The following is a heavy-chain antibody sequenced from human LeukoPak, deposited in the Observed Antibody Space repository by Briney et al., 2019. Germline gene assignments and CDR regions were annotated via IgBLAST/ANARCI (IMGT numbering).Heavy chain of an antibody. V-gene: IGHV1-3*03. CDR1: GYTFTSYA. J-gene: IGHJ4*02. CDR3: ARSGVTVEMATTGDFDY. CDR2: INAGNGNT. D-gene: IGHD5-24*01. Sequence: ASVKVSCKASGYTFTSYAMHWVRQAPGQRLEWMGWINAGNGNTKYSQEFQGRVTITRDTSASTAYMELSSLRSEDMAVYYCARSGVTVEMATTGDFDYWGQGTLVTVSS.